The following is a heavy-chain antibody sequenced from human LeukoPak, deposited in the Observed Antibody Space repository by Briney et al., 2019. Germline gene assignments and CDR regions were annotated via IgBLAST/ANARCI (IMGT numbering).Heavy chain of an antibody. CDR2: ISYEGSNK. V-gene: IGHV3-30*18. J-gene: IGHJ4*02. Sequence: PGGSLRLSCAASGFTFSSYEMNWVRQAPGKGLEWVAVISYEGSNKYYADSVKGRFTISRDNSKKTLYLQMNSLRAEDTAVYYCAKDQEGGYSYGSYFDYWGQGTLVTVSS. D-gene: IGHD5-18*01. CDR1: GFTFSSYE. CDR3: AKDQEGGYSYGSYFDY.